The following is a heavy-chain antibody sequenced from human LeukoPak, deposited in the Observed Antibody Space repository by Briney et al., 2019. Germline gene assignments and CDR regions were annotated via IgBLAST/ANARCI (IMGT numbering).Heavy chain of an antibody. CDR1: GFTFISYA. Sequence: GGSLRLSCAASGFTFISYAMHWVRQAPGKGLEWVAVISYDGSNKYYADSVKGRFTISRDNSKNTLYLQMNSLRAEDAAVYYCARDSSGYGLEPQQYFDYWGQGTLVTVSS. CDR2: ISYDGSNK. J-gene: IGHJ4*02. D-gene: IGHD3-22*01. V-gene: IGHV3-30*04. CDR3: ARDSSGYGLEPQQYFDY.